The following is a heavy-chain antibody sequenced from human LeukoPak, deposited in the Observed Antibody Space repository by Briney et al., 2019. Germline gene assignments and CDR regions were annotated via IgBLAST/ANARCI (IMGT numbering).Heavy chain of an antibody. CDR2: ISAYNGNT. CDR1: GYTFTSYG. CDR3: ARFGRNRWGEEWLPY. D-gene: IGHD3-3*01. V-gene: IGHV1-18*01. Sequence: APVKVSCKASGYTFTSYGISWVRQAPGQGLEWMGWISAYNGNTNYAQKLQGRVTMTTDTSTSTAYMELRSLRSDDTAVYYCARFGRNRWGEEWLPYWGQGTLVTVSS. J-gene: IGHJ4*02.